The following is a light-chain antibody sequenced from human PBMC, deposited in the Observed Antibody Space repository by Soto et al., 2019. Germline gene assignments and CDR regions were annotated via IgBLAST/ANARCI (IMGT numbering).Light chain of an antibody. J-gene: IGKJ5*01. V-gene: IGKV3D-20*02. CDR3: QQRSNWPPIT. Sequence: EIVLTQSPGILSLSPGERATLSCRASQSVSSSYLAWYQQKPGQAPRLLIYGASSRATGIPDRFSGSGSGTDFTLTISSLEPEDAAVYYCQQRSNWPPITFGQGTRLEIK. CDR2: GAS. CDR1: QSVSSSY.